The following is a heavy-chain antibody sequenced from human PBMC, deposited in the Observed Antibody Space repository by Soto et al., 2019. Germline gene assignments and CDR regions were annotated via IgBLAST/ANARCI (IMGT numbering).Heavy chain of an antibody. J-gene: IGHJ5*02. CDR2: IYYSGST. D-gene: IGHD3-3*01. Sequence: PSETLSLTCTVSGGSISSYYWSWIRQPPGKGLEWIGYIYYSGSTNYNPSLKSRVTISVDTSKNQFSLKLSSVTAADTAVYYCARRDDFKPGWFNPWGQGTLVTVS. V-gene: IGHV4-59*08. CDR1: GGSISSYY. CDR3: ARRDDFKPGWFNP.